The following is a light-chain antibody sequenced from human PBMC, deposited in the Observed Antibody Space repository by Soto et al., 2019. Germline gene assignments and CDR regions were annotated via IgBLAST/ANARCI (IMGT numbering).Light chain of an antibody. CDR1: SSDVGSYNL. J-gene: IGLJ3*02. V-gene: IGLV2-23*01. Sequence: QAVVTQPASVSGSPGQSITISCTGTSSDVGSYNLVSWYQQHPGKAPKLLLYEGIKRPSGVSNRFSGSKSGNTASLTISGLQAEDEADYYCCSYAGGSRVFGGGTKVTVL. CDR2: EGI. CDR3: CSYAGGSRV.